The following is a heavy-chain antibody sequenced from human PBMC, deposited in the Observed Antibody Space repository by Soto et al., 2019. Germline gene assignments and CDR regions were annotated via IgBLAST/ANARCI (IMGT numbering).Heavy chain of an antibody. Sequence: ASVKVSCKASGYTFTGYYMHWVRQAPGQGLEWIGWIVVGSGNTNYAQKFQERVTITRDMSTSTAYMELSSLRSEDTAVYYCAADTAGPAATSYYYYGMDVWGQGTTVTVSS. CDR2: IVVGSGNT. J-gene: IGHJ6*02. CDR1: GYTFTGYY. D-gene: IGHD2-2*01. V-gene: IGHV1-58*02. CDR3: AADTAGPAATSYYYYGMDV.